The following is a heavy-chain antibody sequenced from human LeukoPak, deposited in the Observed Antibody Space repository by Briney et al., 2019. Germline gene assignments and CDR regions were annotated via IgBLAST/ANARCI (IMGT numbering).Heavy chain of an antibody. CDR2: ISYDGSNK. Sequence: GGSLRLSCATSGFTFSNYGMHWVRQAPGKGLEWVAVISYDGSNKYYADSVKGRFTISRDNSKNTLYQQMNSLRAEDTAVYYCAKEGRGSYNYYYYYGMDVWGQGTTVTVSS. CDR3: AKEGRGSYNYYYYYGMDV. CDR1: GFTFSNYG. V-gene: IGHV3-30*18. D-gene: IGHD1-26*01. J-gene: IGHJ6*02.